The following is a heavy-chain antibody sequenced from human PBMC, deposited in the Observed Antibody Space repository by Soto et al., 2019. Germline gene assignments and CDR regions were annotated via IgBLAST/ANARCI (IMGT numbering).Heavy chain of an antibody. CDR3: ARDTVTRIQYYYYGMDV. J-gene: IGHJ6*02. V-gene: IGHV4-31*03. CDR1: GGSISSGGYY. CDR2: IYYSGST. Sequence: PSETLSLTCTVSGGSISSGGYYWSWIRQHPGKGLEWIGYIYYSGSTYYNPSLKSRVTISVDTSKNQFSLKLSSVTAADTAVYYCARDTVTRIQYYYYGMDVWGQGTTVTV. D-gene: IGHD4-4*01.